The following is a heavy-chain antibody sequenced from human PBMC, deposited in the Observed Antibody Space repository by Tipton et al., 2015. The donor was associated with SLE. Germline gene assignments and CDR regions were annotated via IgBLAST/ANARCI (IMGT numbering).Heavy chain of an antibody. CDR3: ARGGKTTSFTRAFDI. CDR1: ADSFTHYH. V-gene: IGHV4-34*01. D-gene: IGHD2-2*01. Sequence: TLSLTCTVSADSFTHYHWSWIRQSPEKGLEWIGEINHRGDSNYNPSLKSRVAISLDTSKTQFSLRLSSVTAADTASYFCARGGKTTSFTRAFDIWGQGTMVTVSS. CDR2: INHRGDS. J-gene: IGHJ3*02.